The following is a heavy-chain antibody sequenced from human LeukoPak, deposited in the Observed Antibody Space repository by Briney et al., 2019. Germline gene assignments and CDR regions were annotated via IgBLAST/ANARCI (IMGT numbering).Heavy chain of an antibody. CDR2: IYSGGST. CDR1: GFSFTNYW. D-gene: IGHD1-26*01. V-gene: IGHV3-53*01. J-gene: IGHJ3*02. Sequence: GGSLRLSCAVSGFSFTNYWMHWVRQDPGKGLVWVSVIYSGGSTYYADSVKGRFTISRDNSKNTLYLQMNSLRAEDTAVYYCASIVGATTKAREDAFDIWGQGTMVTVSS. CDR3: ASIVGATTKAREDAFDI.